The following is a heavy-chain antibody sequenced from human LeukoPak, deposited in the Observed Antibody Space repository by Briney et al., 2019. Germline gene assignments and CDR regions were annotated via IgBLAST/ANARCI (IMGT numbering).Heavy chain of an antibody. J-gene: IGHJ6*03. Sequence: ASVKVSCKASGGTFSSYAISWVRQAPGQGLEWMGRIIPILGIANYAQKFQGRVTITADKSTSTAYMELSSLRSEDTAVYYCAREYRGYCSSTSCYYYYMDVWGKGTTVTVSS. CDR3: AREYRGYCSSTSCYYYYMDV. CDR2: IIPILGIA. V-gene: IGHV1-69*04. CDR1: GGTFSSYA. D-gene: IGHD2-2*01.